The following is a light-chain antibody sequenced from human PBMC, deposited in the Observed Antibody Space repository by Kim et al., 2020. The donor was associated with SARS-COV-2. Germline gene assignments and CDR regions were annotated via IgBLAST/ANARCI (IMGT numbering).Light chain of an antibody. J-gene: IGLJ3*02. Sequence: APRKTARITCGGNNIGSKSVHRYQQKPGQAPVLVIYYDSDRPSGIPERFSGSNSGNTATLTISRVEAGDEADYYCQVWDSSSDHPVFGGGTQLTVL. CDR3: QVWDSSSDHPV. CDR2: YDS. V-gene: IGLV3-21*04. CDR1: NIGSKS.